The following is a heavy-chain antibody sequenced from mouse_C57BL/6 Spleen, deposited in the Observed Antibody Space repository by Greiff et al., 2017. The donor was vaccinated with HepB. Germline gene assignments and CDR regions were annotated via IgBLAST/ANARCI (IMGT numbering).Heavy chain of an antibody. CDR3: AFYYGYDVGFAY. Sequence: EVQVVESGGGLVKPGGSLKLSCAASGFTFSSYAMSWVRQTPEKRLEWVATISDGGSYTYYPDNVKGRFTISRDNAKNNLYLQMSHLKSEDTAMYYCAFYYGYDVGFAYWGQGTLVTVSA. CDR1: GFTFSSYA. V-gene: IGHV5-4*01. D-gene: IGHD2-2*01. CDR2: ISDGGSYT. J-gene: IGHJ3*01.